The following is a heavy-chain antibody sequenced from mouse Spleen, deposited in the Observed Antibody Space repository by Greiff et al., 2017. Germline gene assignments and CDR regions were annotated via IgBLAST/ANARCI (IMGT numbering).Heavy chain of an antibody. CDR2: IDPSDSYT. J-gene: IGHJ3*01. V-gene: IGHV1-59*01. Sequence: VQLQQPGAELVRPGTSVKLSCKASGYTFTSYWMHWVKQRPGQGLEWIGVIDPSDSYTNYNQKFKGKATLTVDTSSSTAYMQLSSLTSEDSAVYYCARDYYDGSLFAYWGQGTLVTVSA. CDR1: GYTFTSYW. D-gene: IGHD1-1*01. CDR3: ARDYYDGSLFAY.